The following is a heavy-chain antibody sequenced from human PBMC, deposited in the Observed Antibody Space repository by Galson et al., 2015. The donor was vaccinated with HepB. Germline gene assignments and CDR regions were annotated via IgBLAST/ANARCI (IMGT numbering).Heavy chain of an antibody. J-gene: IGHJ4*02. CDR2: IIPILGLA. CDR3: ARGEEELFDC. Sequence: SVKVSCKASGGTFSSYAISWVRQAPGQGLEWMGRIIPILGLANYAQKFQGRVTITADKSTITAYMELNSLRSEDTAVHYCARGEEELFDCWGQGSLVTVSS. CDR1: GGTFSSYA. D-gene: IGHD3-10*01. V-gene: IGHV1-69*04.